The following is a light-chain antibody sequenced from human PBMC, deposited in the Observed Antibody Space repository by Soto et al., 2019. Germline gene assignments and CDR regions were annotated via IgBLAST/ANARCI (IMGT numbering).Light chain of an antibody. CDR2: EVS. Sequence: QSVLTQPASVSGSPGQSIAISCTGSSSDVGIYNYVSWYQQHPGKVPKLIIYEVSNRPSGVSNRFSGSKSGNTASLTISGLQAEDEADYYCSSYTTGSTRVFGTGTRSPS. J-gene: IGLJ1*01. CDR1: SSDVGIYNY. V-gene: IGLV2-14*01. CDR3: SSYTTGSTRV.